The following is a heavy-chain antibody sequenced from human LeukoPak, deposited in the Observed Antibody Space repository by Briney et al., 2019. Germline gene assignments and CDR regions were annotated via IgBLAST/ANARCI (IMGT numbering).Heavy chain of an antibody. CDR1: GFTFDDYA. V-gene: IGHV3-9*01. CDR2: ISWNSGSI. Sequence: PGRSLRLSCAASGFTFDDYAMHWVRQAPGKGLEWVSGISWNSGSIGYADSVKGRFTISRDNAKNSLYLQMNSLRAEDTALYYCAKDISGSYEYYFDYWGQGTLVTVSS. D-gene: IGHD1-26*01. J-gene: IGHJ4*02. CDR3: AKDISGSYEYYFDY.